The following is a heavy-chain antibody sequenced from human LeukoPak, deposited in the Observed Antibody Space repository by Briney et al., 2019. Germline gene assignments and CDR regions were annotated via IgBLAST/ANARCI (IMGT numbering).Heavy chain of an antibody. Sequence: ASVKVSCKASGYTFTGYYMHWVRQAPGQGLEWMGWINPNSGGTNYAQKFQGRVTMTEDTSTDTAYMELSSLRSEDTAVYYCATIFGVVITGYWGQGTLVTVSS. J-gene: IGHJ4*02. CDR1: GYTFTGYY. V-gene: IGHV1-2*02. D-gene: IGHD3-3*01. CDR2: INPNSGGT. CDR3: ATIFGVVITGY.